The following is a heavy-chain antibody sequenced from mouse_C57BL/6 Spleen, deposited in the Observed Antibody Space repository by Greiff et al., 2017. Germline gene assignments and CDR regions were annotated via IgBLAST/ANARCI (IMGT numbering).Heavy chain of an antibody. D-gene: IGHD4-1*01. CDR3: ARHWDYAMDY. CDR2: ISGGGGNT. J-gene: IGHJ4*01. CDR1: GFTFSSYT. V-gene: IGHV5-9*01. Sequence: EVQLVESGGGLVKPGGSLKLSCAASGFTFSSYTMSWVRQTPEKRLEWVATISGGGGNTYYPDSVKGRFTISRDNAKNTLYLQMSSLRSEDTALYYCARHWDYAMDYWCQGTSVTVSS.